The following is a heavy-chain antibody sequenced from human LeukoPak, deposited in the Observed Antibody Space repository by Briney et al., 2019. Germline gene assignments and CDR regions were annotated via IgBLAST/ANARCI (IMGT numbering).Heavy chain of an antibody. V-gene: IGHV3-11*01. J-gene: IGHJ6*02. Sequence: GGSLRLSCAASGFTFSDYYMSWIRQAPGKGLEWVSYISSSGSTIYYADSVKGRFTISRDNAENSLYLQMNSLRAEDTAVYYCAREDHDITMVRGVITYGMDVWGQGTTVTVSS. CDR2: ISSSGSTI. CDR1: GFTFSDYY. CDR3: AREDHDITMVRGVITYGMDV. D-gene: IGHD3-10*01.